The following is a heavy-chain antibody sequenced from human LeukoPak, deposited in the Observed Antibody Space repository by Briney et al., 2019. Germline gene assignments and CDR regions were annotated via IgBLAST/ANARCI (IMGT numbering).Heavy chain of an antibody. CDR3: ARELGYCSSTSCYPDY. Sequence: ASVKVSCKASGYIFTGYYMHWVRQAPGQGLEWMGWINPNSGGTNYAQKFQGRVTMTRDTSISTAYMELSRLRSDDTAVYYCARELGYCSSTSCYPDYWGQGTLVTVSS. V-gene: IGHV1-2*02. J-gene: IGHJ4*02. CDR2: INPNSGGT. D-gene: IGHD2-2*01. CDR1: GYIFTGYY.